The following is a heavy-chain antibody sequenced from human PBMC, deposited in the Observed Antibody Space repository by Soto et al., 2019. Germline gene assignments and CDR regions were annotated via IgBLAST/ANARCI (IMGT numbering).Heavy chain of an antibody. Sequence: PSETLSLTCTVSGGSISSYYWSWIRQSPGKGLEWTGCIYYSGNTNYNPSLKSRVTISVNTSKNQFSLRLTSVTAADTAVYYCARAAVTHERYHYGMDVWGQGTTVTVSS. V-gene: IGHV4-59*01. J-gene: IGHJ6*02. CDR2: IYYSGNT. D-gene: IGHD4-17*01. CDR1: GGSISSYY. CDR3: ARAAVTHERYHYGMDV.